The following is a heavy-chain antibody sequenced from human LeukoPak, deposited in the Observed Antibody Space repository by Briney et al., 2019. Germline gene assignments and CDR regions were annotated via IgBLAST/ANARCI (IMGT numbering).Heavy chain of an antibody. CDR2: IKRDGSVK. CDR3: ARHYYFDY. V-gene: IGHV3-7*03. Sequence: GSLRLSCAASGFTFSSYWMSWVRQAPGKGLEWVASIKRDGSVKKYVDSVQGRLTVSRDNTKNSLYLQMNSLRADDTAVYYCARHYYFDYWGQGTLVTVSS. J-gene: IGHJ4*02. CDR1: GFTFSSYW.